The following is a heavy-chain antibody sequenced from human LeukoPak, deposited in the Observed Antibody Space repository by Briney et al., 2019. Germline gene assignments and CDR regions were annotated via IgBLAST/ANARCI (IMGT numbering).Heavy chain of an antibody. CDR3: ATTNHLEHGGYHYMDV. CDR2: IYTSGST. CDR1: GGSISSYY. D-gene: IGHD1/OR15-1a*01. J-gene: IGHJ6*03. Sequence: PSETLSLTCTVSGGSISSYYWSWIRQPAGKGLEWIGRIYTSGSTNYNPSLKSRVTMSVDTSKNQFSLKLSSVTAADTAVYYCATTNHLEHGGYHYMDVWGKGTTVTVSS. V-gene: IGHV4-4*07.